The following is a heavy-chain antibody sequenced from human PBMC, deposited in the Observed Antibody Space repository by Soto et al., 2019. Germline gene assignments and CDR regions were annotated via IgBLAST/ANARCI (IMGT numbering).Heavy chain of an antibody. CDR2: IHSGGST. CDR1: GSTVSSNA. D-gene: IGHD6-13*01. V-gene: IGHV3-66*01. Sequence: EVQLVESGGGLVQPGGSLRLSCAASGSTVSSNAMSWVRQAPGKGLEWVSVIHSGGSTYYADSVKGRFTISRDNSKNTLFFQMNGLRAEDTALYYCARGVAPGTSAPDYWGQGTLVIVSS. J-gene: IGHJ4*02. CDR3: ARGVAPGTSAPDY.